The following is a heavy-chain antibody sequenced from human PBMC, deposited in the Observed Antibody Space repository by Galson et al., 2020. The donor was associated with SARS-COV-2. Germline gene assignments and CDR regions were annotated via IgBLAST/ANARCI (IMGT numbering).Heavy chain of an antibody. Sequence: ALHGESLKISCAASGFTFSSYWMHWVRQAPGKGLVWVSRIYSEGSSTSYADSVKGRFTISGDNAKNMLYLQMNSLRAEDTAVYYCARGDMGNDYFDYWGQGTLVTVSS. CDR1: GFTFSSYW. J-gene: IGHJ4*02. D-gene: IGHD7-27*01. CDR3: ARGDMGNDYFDY. CDR2: IYSEGSST. V-gene: IGHV3-74*01.